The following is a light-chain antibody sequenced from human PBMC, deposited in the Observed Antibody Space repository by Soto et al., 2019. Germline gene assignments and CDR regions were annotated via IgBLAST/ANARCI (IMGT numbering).Light chain of an antibody. Sequence: DIQMTQSPSSLSASVGDRVTITCRASQSISSHLNWYQQKPGKAPKLLIYAASSLQSGVPSRFSGSGSGTDFTLTISSLQPEDFATYYCQQSYSTPFTFGHGTKVDIK. CDR2: AAS. CDR1: QSISSH. CDR3: QQSYSTPFT. J-gene: IGKJ3*01. V-gene: IGKV1-39*01.